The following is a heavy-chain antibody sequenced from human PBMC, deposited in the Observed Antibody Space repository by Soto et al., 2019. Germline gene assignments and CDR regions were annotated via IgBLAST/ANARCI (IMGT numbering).Heavy chain of an antibody. D-gene: IGHD2-21*01. CDR2: IYNSGST. V-gene: IGHV4-61*01. CDR3: ARGRGEFDA. Sequence: LSLTCTVSGDSVTSGNYYWSWIRQPPGKGLEWISFIYNSGSTNYNPSLKSRVTISVGTSKNQLSLNLRSVSAADTAVYYCARGRGEFDAWGQGTPVTVSS. J-gene: IGHJ5*02. CDR1: GDSVTSGNYY.